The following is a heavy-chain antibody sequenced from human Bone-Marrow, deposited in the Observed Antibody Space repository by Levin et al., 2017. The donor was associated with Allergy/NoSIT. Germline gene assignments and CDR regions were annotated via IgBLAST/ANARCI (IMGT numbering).Heavy chain of an antibody. Sequence: ASVKVSCKASGGTFSSYAISWVRQAPGQGLEWMGGIIPIFGTANYAQKFQGRVTITADESTSTAYMELSSLRSEDTAVYYCARSIAAAGTNWFDPWGQGTLVTVSS. CDR1: GGTFSSYA. CDR3: ARSIAAAGTNWFDP. D-gene: IGHD6-13*01. V-gene: IGHV1-69*13. CDR2: IIPIFGTA. J-gene: IGHJ5*02.